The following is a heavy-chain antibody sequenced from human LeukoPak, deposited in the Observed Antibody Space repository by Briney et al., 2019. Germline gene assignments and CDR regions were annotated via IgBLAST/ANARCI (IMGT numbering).Heavy chain of an antibody. CDR2: IKEDGGEQ. J-gene: IGHJ4*02. CDR3: ARTIQDGYNSFDY. Sequence: GGSLRLSCAASGFTFSTYWMTWVRQTPGKGLEWVANIKEDGGEQNYVDSVEGRFTISRDNSKNTLYLQMNSLRAEDTAVYYCARTIQDGYNSFDYWGQGTLVTVSS. CDR1: GFTFSTYW. D-gene: IGHD5-24*01. V-gene: IGHV3-7*01.